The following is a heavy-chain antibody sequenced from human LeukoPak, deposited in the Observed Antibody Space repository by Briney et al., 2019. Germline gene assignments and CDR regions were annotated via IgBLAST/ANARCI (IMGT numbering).Heavy chain of an antibody. CDR3: ARALYGSPNWFDP. CDR1: GFTFSSYA. CDR2: ISYDGSNK. V-gene: IGHV3-30*01. J-gene: IGHJ5*02. Sequence: GGSLRLSCAASGFTFSSYAMHWVRQAPGKGLEWVAVISYDGSNKYYADSVKGRFTISRDNSKNTLYLQMNSLRAEDTAVYYCARALYGSPNWFDPRGQGTLVTVSS. D-gene: IGHD2-15*01.